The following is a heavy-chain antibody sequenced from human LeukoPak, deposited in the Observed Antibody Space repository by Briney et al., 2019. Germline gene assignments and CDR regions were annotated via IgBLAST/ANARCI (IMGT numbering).Heavy chain of an antibody. V-gene: IGHV4-59*01. Sequence: PSETLSLTCTVSGGSISSYYWSWIRQPPGKGLEWIGYIYYSGSTNYNPSLKSRVTISVDTSKNQFSLKLSSVTAADTAVYYCARHYGTLWYYYYMDVRGKGTTVTVSS. J-gene: IGHJ6*03. CDR3: ARHYGTLWYYYYMDV. CDR2: IYYSGST. D-gene: IGHD3-10*01. CDR1: GGSISSYY.